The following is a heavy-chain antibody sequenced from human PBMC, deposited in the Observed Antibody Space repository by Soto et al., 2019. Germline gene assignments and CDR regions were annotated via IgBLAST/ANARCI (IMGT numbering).Heavy chain of an antibody. J-gene: IGHJ4*02. CDR3: VLGAGWLPDY. CDR1: EVTFSTYW. CDR2: IKEDGSEK. D-gene: IGHD7-27*01. Sequence: GGSLRLSCAASEVTFSTYWINWVRQAPGKGLEWVAIIKEDGSEKFYVDSVKGRFTISTDKAKRSLYLQMNSLRVEDTGVYYCVLGAGWLPDYWGQGT. V-gene: IGHV3-7*01.